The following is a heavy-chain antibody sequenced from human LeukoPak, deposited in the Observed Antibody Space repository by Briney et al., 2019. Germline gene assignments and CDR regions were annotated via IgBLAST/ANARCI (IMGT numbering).Heavy chain of an antibody. V-gene: IGHV4-28*03. CDR1: GYSISSSNW. D-gene: IGHD6-6*01. CDR2: IYYSGST. CDR3: ARELGGRIAARPLVGYMDV. Sequence: PSDTLSLTCAVSGYSISSSNWWGWIRQPPGKGLEWIGYIYYSGSTYYNPSLKSRVTISVDTSKNQFSLKLSSVTAADTAVYYCARELGGRIAARPLVGYMDVWGKRTTVTVSS. J-gene: IGHJ6*03.